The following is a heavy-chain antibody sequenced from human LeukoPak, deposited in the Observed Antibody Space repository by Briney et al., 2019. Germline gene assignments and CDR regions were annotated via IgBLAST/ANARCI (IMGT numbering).Heavy chain of an antibody. Sequence: VASVKVSCKATSRVSWVRQTPGQGLEWMGWIGTYGGDTYFAQKFKGGITVTADTSTSKVYMELRNLRSDDTAVYYCARDLWNFYDDSGYNRDFDSWGQGTPVTVSS. CDR2: IGTYGGDT. J-gene: IGHJ5*01. CDR3: ARDLWNFYDDSGYNRDFDS. CDR1: TSR. D-gene: IGHD3-22*01. V-gene: IGHV1-18*01.